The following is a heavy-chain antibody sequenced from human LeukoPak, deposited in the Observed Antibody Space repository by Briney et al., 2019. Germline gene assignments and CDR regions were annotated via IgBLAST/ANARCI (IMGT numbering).Heavy chain of an antibody. Sequence: SETLSLTCTVSGGSINNYYWSWTRQPPGKGLEWIAYVYETGDRGYNPSLKSRVTISVDTSKNQFSLKLNSVTAADTAVYYCARHPLRGGFDHWGLGTLVAVSS. D-gene: IGHD3-16*01. CDR2: VYETGDR. J-gene: IGHJ4*02. V-gene: IGHV4-59*08. CDR3: ARHPLRGGFDH. CDR1: GGSINNYY.